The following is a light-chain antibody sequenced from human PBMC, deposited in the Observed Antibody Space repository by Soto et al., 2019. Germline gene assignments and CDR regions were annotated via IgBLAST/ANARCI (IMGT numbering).Light chain of an antibody. CDR1: SSDIGAFNH. Sequence: QSVLTQPASVSDSPGQSITISCIRTSSDIGAFNHVSWHQHHPGKAPKLIIYDVINRPSGVSNRFFGSKTGTTASLIISGLQAEDEAAYYCSSYTRSSSYVFGSGTKVTVL. J-gene: IGLJ1*01. V-gene: IGLV2-14*01. CDR3: SSYTRSSSYV. CDR2: DVI.